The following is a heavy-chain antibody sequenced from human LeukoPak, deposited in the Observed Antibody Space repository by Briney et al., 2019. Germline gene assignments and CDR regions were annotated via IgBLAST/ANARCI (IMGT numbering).Heavy chain of an antibody. CDR3: ARAGAVVDNWFDP. D-gene: IGHD2-15*01. V-gene: IGHV1-46*01. Sequence: ASVKVSCKASGYTFTSYYMHWVRQAPGQGLEWMGLINPTGGSTGYAQKFQGRATMTTDTSTTTAYMELRSLRSDDTAVYYCARAGAVVDNWFDPWGQGTLVTVSS. CDR1: GYTFTSYY. CDR2: INPTGGST. J-gene: IGHJ5*02.